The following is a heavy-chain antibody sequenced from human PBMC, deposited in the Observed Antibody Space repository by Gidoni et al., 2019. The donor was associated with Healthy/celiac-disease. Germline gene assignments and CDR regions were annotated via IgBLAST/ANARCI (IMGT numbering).Heavy chain of an antibody. Sequence: VQLVQSGAEVKKPGESLRLSCKGSGYRFTSYWISWVRQMPGKGLEWMGRIDPSDSYTNYSPSFQGHVTISADKSISTAYLQWSSLKASDTAMYYCAIDYGDSNHAFDIWGQGTMVTVSS. CDR1: GYRFTSYW. CDR3: AIDYGDSNHAFDI. J-gene: IGHJ3*02. D-gene: IGHD4-17*01. CDR2: IDPSDSYT. V-gene: IGHV5-10-1*03.